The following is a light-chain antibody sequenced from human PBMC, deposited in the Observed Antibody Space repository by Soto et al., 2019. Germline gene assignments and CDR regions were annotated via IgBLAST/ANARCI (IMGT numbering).Light chain of an antibody. CDR3: SSYADSNIVV. J-gene: IGLJ2*01. V-gene: IGLV2-8*01. CDR2: EVN. Sequence: QSVLTQPPSASGSPGHSVTISCTGTSSDVGGYNYVSWYQQHPGKAPKLMIYEVNKRPSGVPDRFSGSKSGNTASLTVSELQAEDEADYYCSSYADSNIVVFGGGTKVTVL. CDR1: SSDVGGYNY.